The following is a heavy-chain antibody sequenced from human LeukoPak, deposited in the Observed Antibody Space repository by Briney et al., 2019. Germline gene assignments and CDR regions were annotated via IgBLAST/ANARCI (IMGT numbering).Heavy chain of an antibody. CDR1: GXTXXXYA. V-gene: IGHV3-23*01. CDR2: ISGSGGST. CDR3: AKERLVDY. Sequence: SXXXSXXAXGXTXXXYAMSWVRQAPGKGLEWVSAISGSGGSTYYADSVKGRFTISRDNSKNTLHLQMNSLRAEDTAIYYCAKERLVDYWGQGTLVTVSS. J-gene: IGHJ4*02. D-gene: IGHD6-19*01.